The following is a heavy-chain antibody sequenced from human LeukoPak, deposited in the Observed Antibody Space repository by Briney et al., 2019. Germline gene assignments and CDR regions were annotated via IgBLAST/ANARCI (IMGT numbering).Heavy chain of an antibody. J-gene: IGHJ4*02. CDR3: ARPSDPATVRAPFDS. D-gene: IGHD4-17*01. Sequence: KPSESLSLTCTVSGGSISSSSYYWGWIRQPPGKGLEWIGIIYYSGSTYYNPSLNSRVTISVYTSKNQFSLELSSVTAADTAVYYCARPSDPATVRAPFDSWGQGTLVTVSS. CDR2: IYYSGST. CDR1: GGSISSSSYY. V-gene: IGHV4-39*01.